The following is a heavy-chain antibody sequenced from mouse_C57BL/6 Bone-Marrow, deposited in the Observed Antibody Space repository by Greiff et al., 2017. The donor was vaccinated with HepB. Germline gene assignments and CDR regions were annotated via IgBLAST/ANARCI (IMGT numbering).Heavy chain of an antibody. CDR3: AREGYYGSSYKYFDV. J-gene: IGHJ1*03. CDR1: GYTFTSYW. D-gene: IGHD1-1*01. V-gene: IGHV1-55*01. CDR2: IYPGSGST. Sequence: VQLQQPGTELVKPGASVKLSCKASGYTFTSYWMHWVKQRPGQGLEWIGDIYPGSGSTNYNEKFKSKATLTVDTSSSTAYMQLSSLTSEDSAVYYCAREGYYGSSYKYFDVWGTGTTVTVSS.